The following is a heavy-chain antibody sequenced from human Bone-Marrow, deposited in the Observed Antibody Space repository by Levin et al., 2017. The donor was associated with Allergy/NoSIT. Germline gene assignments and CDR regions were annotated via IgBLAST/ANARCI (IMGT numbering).Heavy chain of an antibody. J-gene: IGHJ3*01. Sequence: LVASVKVSCKASGYTFTAYYLHWVRQAPGQGLEWMGWINPNSGATNYVPKFQGRVTLTRDTSISTAYMELNSLRSDDTAVYYCARVGTGTSANCQGCIGSWGQGTMVTISS. CDR1: GYTFTAYY. V-gene: IGHV1-2*03. CDR2: INPNSGAT. D-gene: IGHD1-14*01. CDR3: ARVGTGTSANCQGCIGS.